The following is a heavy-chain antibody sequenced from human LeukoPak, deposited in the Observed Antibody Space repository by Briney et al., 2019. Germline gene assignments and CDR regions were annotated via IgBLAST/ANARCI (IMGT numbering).Heavy chain of an antibody. CDR1: GFTFSSYS. D-gene: IGHD3-10*01. Sequence: GGSLRLSCAASGFTFSSYSMNWVRQAPGKGLEWVSSISSSSSYIYYADSVKGRFPISRDNAKNSLYLQMNSLRAEDTAVYYCARDLSPRFLLWFGEFYDAFDIWGQGTMVTVSS. V-gene: IGHV3-21*01. J-gene: IGHJ3*02. CDR3: ARDLSPRFLLWFGEFYDAFDI. CDR2: ISSSSSYI.